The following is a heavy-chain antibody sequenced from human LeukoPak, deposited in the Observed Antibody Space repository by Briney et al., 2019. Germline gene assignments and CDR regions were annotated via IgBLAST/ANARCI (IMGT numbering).Heavy chain of an antibody. D-gene: IGHD6-19*01. Sequence: SETLSLTCTVSGGSISSRNYYWDWIRQPPGKGLEWIGNFYDSGSTYYNPSLKSRVTISGDTSKNQFSLKLNSVTAADTAVYYCARGGWYFDYWGQGTLVTVSS. V-gene: IGHV4-39*07. CDR1: GGSISSRNYY. CDR2: FYDSGST. CDR3: ARGGWYFDY. J-gene: IGHJ4*02.